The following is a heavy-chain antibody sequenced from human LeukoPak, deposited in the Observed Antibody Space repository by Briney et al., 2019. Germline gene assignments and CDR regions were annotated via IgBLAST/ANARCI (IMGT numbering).Heavy chain of an antibody. CDR2: INAGNGNT. V-gene: IGHV1-3*01. CDR1: GYTFTSYA. D-gene: IGHD3-9*01. Sequence: ASVKVSCKASGYTFTSYAMHWVRQAPGQRLEWMGWINAGNGNTKYSQKFQGRVTITRDTSASTAYMELSSLRSEDTAVYYCARMYYDILTGYYSGAFDIWGKGTMVTVSS. J-gene: IGHJ3*02. CDR3: ARMYYDILTGYYSGAFDI.